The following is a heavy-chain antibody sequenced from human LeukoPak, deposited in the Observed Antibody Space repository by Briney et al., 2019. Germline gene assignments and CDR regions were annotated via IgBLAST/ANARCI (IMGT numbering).Heavy chain of an antibody. J-gene: IGHJ4*02. D-gene: IGHD2-15*01. CDR2: ISYDGSNK. CDR3: AKDTERYCSGGSCYYFDY. Sequence: TGGSLRHSCAASGFTFSSYGMHWVRQAPGKGLEWVSVISYDGSNKYYADSVKGRFTISRDNSKNTLYLQMNSLRAEDTAVYYCAKDTERYCSGGSCYYFDYWGQGTLVTVSS. CDR1: GFTFSSYG. V-gene: IGHV3-30*18.